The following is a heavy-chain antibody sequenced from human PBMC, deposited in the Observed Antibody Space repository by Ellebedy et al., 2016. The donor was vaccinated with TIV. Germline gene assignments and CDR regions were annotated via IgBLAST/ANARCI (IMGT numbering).Heavy chain of an antibody. CDR1: GFTFSNYS. J-gene: IGHJ6*02. V-gene: IGHV3-21*01. D-gene: IGHD3-9*01. Sequence: GESLKISCAASGFTFSNYSMNWVRQAPGKGLEWVSSISSSSSYIYYADSVKGRFIISRDNAKNSLYLQMNSLRAEDTAGYYCARDTSRNYDILTGYYTPYNYGRDVWGQGTTVTVSS. CDR3: ARDTSRNYDILTGYYTPYNYGRDV. CDR2: ISSSSSYI.